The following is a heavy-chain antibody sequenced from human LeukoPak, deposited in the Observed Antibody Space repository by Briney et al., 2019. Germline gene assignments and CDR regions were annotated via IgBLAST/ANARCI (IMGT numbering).Heavy chain of an antibody. J-gene: IGHJ4*02. CDR2: ISGSGGST. V-gene: IGHV3-23*01. D-gene: IGHD5-12*01. CDR3: AKDRGGYGPPGSYFDH. Sequence: PGGSLRLSCAASGFTFSSYAMSWVRQAPGKGLEWVSAISGSGGSTYYADSVKGRFTISRDNSKNTLYLQMNSLRAEDTAVYYCAKDRGGYGPPGSYFDHWGQGTLVTVSS. CDR1: GFTFSSYA.